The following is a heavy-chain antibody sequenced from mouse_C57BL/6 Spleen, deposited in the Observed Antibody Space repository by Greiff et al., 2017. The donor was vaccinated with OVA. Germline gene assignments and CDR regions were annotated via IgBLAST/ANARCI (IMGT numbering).Heavy chain of an antibody. J-gene: IGHJ3*01. CDR2: IHPSDSDT. CDR3: AMGYSNYAFAY. V-gene: IGHV1-74*01. D-gene: IGHD2-5*01. Sequence: QVQLKQPGAELVKPGASVKVSCKASGYTFTSYWMHWVKQRPGQGLEWIGRIHPSDSDTNYNQKFKGKATLTVDKSSSTAYMQLSSLTSEDSAVYYCAMGYSNYAFAYWGQGTLVTVSA. CDR1: GYTFTSYW.